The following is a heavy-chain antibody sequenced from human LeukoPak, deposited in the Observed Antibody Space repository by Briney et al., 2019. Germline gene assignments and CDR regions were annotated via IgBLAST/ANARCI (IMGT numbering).Heavy chain of an antibody. CDR1: GFTFSKYW. CDR2: IKEDGSEK. V-gene: IGHV3-7*01. J-gene: IGHJ6*02. CDR3: GRSMDV. Sequence: PGGSLRLSCAASGFTFSKYWMHWVRQAPGKGLEWVANIKEDGSEKYYVDSVKGRFSISRDNAKNSLYLQMNSLRAEDTAVYYCGRSMDVWGQGTTVTVSS.